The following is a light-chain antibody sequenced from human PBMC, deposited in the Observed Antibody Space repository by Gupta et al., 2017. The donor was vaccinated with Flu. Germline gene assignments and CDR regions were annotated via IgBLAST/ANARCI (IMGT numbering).Light chain of an antibody. J-gene: IGLJ1*01. Sequence: QSALTQPASVSGPPGQSITLPCTGPSSDVGGYNYVSWYQQHPGKAPKLMIYEVSNRPSGVSNRFSGSKSGNTASLTISGLQAEDEADYYCSSYTSSSTLDVFGTGTKVTVL. CDR1: SSDVGGYNY. CDR3: SSYTSSSTLDV. V-gene: IGLV2-14*01. CDR2: EVS.